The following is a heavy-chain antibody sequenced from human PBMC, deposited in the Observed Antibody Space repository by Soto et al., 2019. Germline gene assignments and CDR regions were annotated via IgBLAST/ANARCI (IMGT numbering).Heavy chain of an antibody. Sequence: ASLKVSCKASGYTFTGYYMHWVRQAPGQGLEWMGWINPNSGGTNYAQKFQGWVTMTRDTSISTAYMELSRLRSDDTAVYYCARGGPDCSSTSCYDAFDIWGQGTMVTVSS. CDR1: GYTFTGYY. CDR3: ARGGPDCSSTSCYDAFDI. D-gene: IGHD2-2*01. J-gene: IGHJ3*02. V-gene: IGHV1-2*04. CDR2: INPNSGGT.